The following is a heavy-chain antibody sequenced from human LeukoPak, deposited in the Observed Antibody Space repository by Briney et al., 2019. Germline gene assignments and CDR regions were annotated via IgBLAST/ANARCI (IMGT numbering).Heavy chain of an antibody. Sequence: GGSLRLSCAASGFTFSSYEMNWVRQAPGKGLEWVSYISSSGSTIYYADSVKGRFTISRDNAKNSLYLQMNSLRAEDTAVYYCARAATIVVVIAYYFDYWGQGTLVTVSS. J-gene: IGHJ4*02. CDR1: GFTFSSYE. D-gene: IGHD3-22*01. CDR2: ISSSGSTI. CDR3: ARAATIVVVIAYYFDY. V-gene: IGHV3-48*03.